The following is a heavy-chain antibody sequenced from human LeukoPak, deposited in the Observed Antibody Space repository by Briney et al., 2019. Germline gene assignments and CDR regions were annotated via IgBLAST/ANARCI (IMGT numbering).Heavy chain of an antibody. CDR2: IWYDGSNK. Sequence: WGSLRLSCAASGFTFSSYGMHWVRQAPAKGLEWVAVIWYDGSNKYYADSVKGRFTISRDNSKNTLYLQMNSLRAEDTAVYYCARDSEGTAYYYYYYMDVWGKGTTVTVSS. CDR3: ARDSEGTAYYYYYYMDV. J-gene: IGHJ6*03. V-gene: IGHV3-33*01. D-gene: IGHD6-13*01. CDR1: GFTFSSYG.